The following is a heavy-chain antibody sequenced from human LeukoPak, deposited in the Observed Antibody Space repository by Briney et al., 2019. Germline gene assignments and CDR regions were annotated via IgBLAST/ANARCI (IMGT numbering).Heavy chain of an antibody. CDR1: GFTLSSYG. J-gene: IGHJ6*02. D-gene: IGHD4-17*01. CDR2: ISYDGNNK. CDR3: AKDNQAYGDSTYYYGMDV. V-gene: IGHV3-30*18. Sequence: SLRLSCAASGFTLSSYGMHWVRQAPGEGLEWVAVISYDGNNKYYVDSVKGRITISRDNSKNTLYLQMNSLRTEDTAVYYCAKDNQAYGDSTYYYGMDVWGQGTTVTVSS.